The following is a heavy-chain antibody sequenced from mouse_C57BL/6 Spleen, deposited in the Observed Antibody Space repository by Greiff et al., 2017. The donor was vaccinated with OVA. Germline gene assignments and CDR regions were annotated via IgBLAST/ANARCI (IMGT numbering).Heavy chain of an antibody. V-gene: IGHV10-3*01. Sequence: EVHLVESGGGLVQPKGSLKLSCAASGFTFNTYAMHWVRQAPGQGLEWVARIRRKSSNYATYYADSVKDRFTISRDDSQSMLYLKMDNLKAEDTAMYYCMGGSWFADWGQGTLVTVSA. J-gene: IGHJ3*01. D-gene: IGHD1-1*01. CDR3: MGGSWFAD. CDR1: GFTFNTYA. CDR2: IRRKSSNYAT.